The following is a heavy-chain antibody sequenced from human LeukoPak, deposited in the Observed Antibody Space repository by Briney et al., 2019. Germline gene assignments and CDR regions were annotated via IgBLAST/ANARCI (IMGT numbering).Heavy chain of an antibody. Sequence: GASERVSCKTSGYTFTDYDITWVRQAPGQGLEWMGRVSPYNGNTYYSQRFQGRVTISKDTSTGTAYMDLRNMRDDDTAMYYCARDKDYGDPGGYWGQGTLVTVSS. CDR3: ARDKDYGDPGGY. J-gene: IGHJ4*02. D-gene: IGHD4-17*01. CDR1: GYTFTDYD. CDR2: VSPYNGNT. V-gene: IGHV1-18*01.